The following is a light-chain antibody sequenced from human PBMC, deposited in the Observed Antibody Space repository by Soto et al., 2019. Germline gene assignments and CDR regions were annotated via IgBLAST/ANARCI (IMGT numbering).Light chain of an antibody. CDR2: DAS. J-gene: IGKJ2*01. CDR3: QQYDSSSPT. CDR1: QNISVW. Sequence: DIQMTQSPSTLSASVGDGVTITCRASQNISVWLAWYQQRPGKAPKFLIYDASSLETGVPSRFSGSWSGTEFTLTISSLQADDFATFYCQQYDSSSPTFCQGTKLEIK. V-gene: IGKV1-5*01.